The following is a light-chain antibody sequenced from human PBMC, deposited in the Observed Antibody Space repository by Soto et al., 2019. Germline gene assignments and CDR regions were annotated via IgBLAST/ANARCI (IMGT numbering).Light chain of an antibody. J-gene: IGKJ3*01. Sequence: EIVLTQSPATLSLSPGERATLSCRASQGVSSYLAWYRQKPGQAPRPLIYDASKRATGIPVRFSGSGSGTDFTLSISSLEPEDFAVYYCQQRSSWPFTFGPGTKVDIK. CDR1: QGVSSY. CDR3: QQRSSWPFT. V-gene: IGKV3-11*01. CDR2: DAS.